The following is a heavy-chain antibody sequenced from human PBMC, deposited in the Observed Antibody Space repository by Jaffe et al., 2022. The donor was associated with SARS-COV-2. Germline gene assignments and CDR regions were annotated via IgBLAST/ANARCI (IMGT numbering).Heavy chain of an antibody. J-gene: IGHJ4*02. CDR3: ARAEMDFEW. CDR2: MFSSRSGGGT. V-gene: IGHV3-53*01. CDR1: GFNVSTSY. Sequence: EVQLVESGGGLIQPGGSLRLSCAASGFNVSTSYMSWVRQAPGKGLEWVSIMFSSRSGGGTYYADSVKGRFTISRDNSKNTVYLQMNSLRAEDTAVYYCARAEMDFEWWGRGTLVTVSS.